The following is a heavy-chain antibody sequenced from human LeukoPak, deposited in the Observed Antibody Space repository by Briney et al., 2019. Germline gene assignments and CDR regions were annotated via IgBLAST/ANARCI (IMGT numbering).Heavy chain of an antibody. CDR2: IWYDGSNK. V-gene: IGHV3-33*01. J-gene: IGHJ5*02. Sequence: GGSLRLSCAASGFTFSSYGMPWVRQAPGKGLEWVAVIWYDGSNKYYADSVKGRFTISRDNSKNTLYLQMNSLRAEDTAVYYCARDDYGDYGNWFDPWGQGTLVTVSS. D-gene: IGHD4-17*01. CDR3: ARDDYGDYGNWFDP. CDR1: GFTFSSYG.